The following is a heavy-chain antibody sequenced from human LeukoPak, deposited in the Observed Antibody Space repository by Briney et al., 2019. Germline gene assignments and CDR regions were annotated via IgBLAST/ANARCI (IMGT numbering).Heavy chain of an antibody. D-gene: IGHD1-26*01. CDR1: GYSITSDYY. CDR3: VRSGPYIKEGFDY. J-gene: IGHJ4*01. CDR2: IYHSGVT. Sequence: SETLSLTCTVSGYSITSDYYWGWIRQSPGKGLEWIGSIYHSGVTYFNPSLKSRITLSIDTSKNQFSLQLSSVTTTDTALYYCVRSGPYIKEGFDYWGQGTLVTVSS. V-gene: IGHV4-38-2*02.